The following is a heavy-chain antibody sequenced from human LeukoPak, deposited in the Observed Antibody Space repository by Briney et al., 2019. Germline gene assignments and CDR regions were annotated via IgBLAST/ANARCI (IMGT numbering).Heavy chain of an antibody. CDR3: ARVYYYDSSGYPNFDY. J-gene: IGHJ4*02. Sequence: GASVKVSCKASGYTFTGYYMHWVRQAPGQGLEWTGRINPNSGGTNYAQKFQGRVTMTRDTSISTAYMELSRLRSDDTAVYYCARVYYYDSSGYPNFDYWGQGTLVTVSS. CDR1: GYTFTGYY. CDR2: INPNSGGT. V-gene: IGHV1-2*06. D-gene: IGHD3-22*01.